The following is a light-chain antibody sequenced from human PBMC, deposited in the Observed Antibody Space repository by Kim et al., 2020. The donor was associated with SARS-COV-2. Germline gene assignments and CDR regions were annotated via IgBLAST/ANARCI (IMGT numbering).Light chain of an antibody. Sequence: SYELTQPPSVSVSPGQTARITCSGDALPKQYAYWYKQKPGQAPVLVIYKDSERPSGIPERFSGSSSGTTVTLTISGVQAEDEADYYCQSADSSGTYPVFG. CDR2: KDS. CDR3: QSADSSGTYPV. V-gene: IGLV3-25*03. CDR1: ALPKQY. J-gene: IGLJ3*02.